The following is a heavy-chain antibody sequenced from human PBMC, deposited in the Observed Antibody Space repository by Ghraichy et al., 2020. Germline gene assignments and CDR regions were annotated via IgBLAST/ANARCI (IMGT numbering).Heavy chain of an antibody. CDR3: ARDTTGTGWFDP. CDR1: GGSISSGYYY. V-gene: IGHV4-31*03. D-gene: IGHD1-1*01. Sequence: SQTLSLTCTVSGGSISSGYYYWTWIRQHSGKGLEWIGYIYYSGSTYYNPSLKSRVTMSVDTSKNQFSLKLSSVTAADTAVYYCARDTTGTGWFDPWGQGTLVTVSS. J-gene: IGHJ5*02. CDR2: IYYSGST.